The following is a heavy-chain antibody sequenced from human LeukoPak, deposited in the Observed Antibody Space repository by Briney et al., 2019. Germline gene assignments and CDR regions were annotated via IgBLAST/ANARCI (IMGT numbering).Heavy chain of an antibody. CDR1: GGSISGGTYY. V-gene: IGHV4-61*02. J-gene: IGHJ4*02. Sequence: SETLSLTCTVPGGSISGGTYYWSWIRQPAGKGLEWIERIYTSGTTNYNPSLKSRVTISVDTSKNQFSLKLSSVTAADTAVYYCTSLYSGSYSFDYWGQGTLVTVSS. D-gene: IGHD1-26*01. CDR2: IYTSGTT. CDR3: TSLYSGSYSFDY.